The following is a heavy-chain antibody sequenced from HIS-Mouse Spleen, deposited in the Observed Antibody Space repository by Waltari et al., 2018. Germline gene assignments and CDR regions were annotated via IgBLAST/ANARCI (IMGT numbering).Heavy chain of an antibody. CDR3: ARREVGMLAHAFDI. CDR2: TNPNRGGT. J-gene: IGHJ3*02. CDR1: GYTFTGYY. Sequence: QVQLVQSGAEVKKPGASVKVSCKASGYTFTGYYMHWVRQAPGQGLEWMGWTNPNRGGTNYAQKFQGGVTMTRDTSISPAYMELSRLRSDDTAVYYCARREVGMLAHAFDIWGQGTMVTVSS. D-gene: IGHD1-26*01. V-gene: IGHV1-2*02.